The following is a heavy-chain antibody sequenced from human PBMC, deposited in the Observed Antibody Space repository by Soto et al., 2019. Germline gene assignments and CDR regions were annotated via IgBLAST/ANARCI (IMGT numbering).Heavy chain of an antibody. CDR1: GYTFTSHD. CDR2: MNPNGGHT. V-gene: IGHV1-8*01. Sequence: QVQLVQSGAEVKKPGASVKVSCKASGYTFTSHDINWMRQATGQGLEWMGWMNPNGGHTNYAQKFQGRVTMTRDTSISTAYMELTNLRSEDTAIYYCASDMSTTWGQGTLVTVSS. CDR3: ASDMSTT. D-gene: IGHD2-2*01. J-gene: IGHJ5*02.